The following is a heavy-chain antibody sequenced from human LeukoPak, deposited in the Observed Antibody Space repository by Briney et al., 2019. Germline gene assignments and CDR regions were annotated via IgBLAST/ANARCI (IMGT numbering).Heavy chain of an antibody. CDR2: ISSSSSYI. CDR3: ARVVVAATGGYYYYYMDV. J-gene: IGHJ6*03. D-gene: IGHD2-15*01. CDR1: GFTFSSYS. Sequence: GGSLRLSCAASGFTFSSYSMNWVRQAPGKGLEWVSSISSSSSYIYYADSVKGRFTISRDNAKNSLYLQMNSLRAEDTAVYYCARVVVAATGGYYYYYMDVWGKGTTVTISS. V-gene: IGHV3-21*01.